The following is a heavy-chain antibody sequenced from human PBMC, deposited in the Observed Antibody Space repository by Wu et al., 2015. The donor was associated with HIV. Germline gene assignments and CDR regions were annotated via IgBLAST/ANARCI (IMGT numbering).Heavy chain of an antibody. V-gene: IGHV1-2*02. CDR3: AITSRILINGIDSYHHYGMGV. Sequence: QVQLVQSGAEVKKPGASVKVSCKASGYTFTAYYIHWVRQAPGQGLEWMGWINPNSGGTHYAQKFRGRVTMTRDTSITTAYMELSRLRSDDTAIYYCAITSRILINGIDSYHHYGMGVWGQGTTVTVSS. CDR1: GYTFTAYY. CDR2: INPNSGGT. J-gene: IGHJ6*01. D-gene: IGHD2-8*01.